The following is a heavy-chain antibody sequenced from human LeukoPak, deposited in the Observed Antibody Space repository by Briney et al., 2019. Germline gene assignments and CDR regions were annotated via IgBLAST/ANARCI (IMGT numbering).Heavy chain of an antibody. V-gene: IGHV4-4*07. CDR1: GGSVSNYY. J-gene: IGHJ4*02. D-gene: IGHD2-15*01. Sequence: SETLTLTCTVSGGSVSNYYWNWIRQPAGKGLEWIGRIYNGGSTNYNPSLKSRVTISVDTSKNQFSLKVSSVTAADTAVYYCARVAAGSCGGSCYAPDYWGQGTLITVSS. CDR2: IYNGGST. CDR3: ARVAAGSCGGSCYAPDY.